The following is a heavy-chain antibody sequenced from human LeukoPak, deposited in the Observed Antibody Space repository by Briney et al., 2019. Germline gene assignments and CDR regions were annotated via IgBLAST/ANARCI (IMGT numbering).Heavy chain of an antibody. J-gene: IGHJ5*02. CDR3: ARAKVPYGDYYGFDP. CDR1: GFTFSSYW. CDR2: INSDGSST. Sequence: GGSLRLSCAASGFTFSSYWMHCVRQAPGKGLVWVSRINSDGSSTSYADSVKGRFTISRDNAKNTLYLQMNSLRAEDTAVYYCARAKVPYGDYYGFDPWGQGTLVTVSS. V-gene: IGHV3-74*01. D-gene: IGHD4-17*01.